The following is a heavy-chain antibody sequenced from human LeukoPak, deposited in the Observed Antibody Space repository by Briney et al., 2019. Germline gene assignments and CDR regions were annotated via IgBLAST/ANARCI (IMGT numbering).Heavy chain of an antibody. D-gene: IGHD3-22*01. CDR1: GGSFSGYY. CDR3: ARHSQTYYYDSSGYYYFDY. CDR2: INHSGST. Sequence: SETLSLTCAVYGGSFSGYYWSWIRQPPGKGLEWIGEINHSGSTNYNPSLKSRVTISVDTSKNQFSLKLSSVTAADTAVYYCARHSQTYYYDSSGYYYFDYWGQGTLVTVSS. J-gene: IGHJ4*02. V-gene: IGHV4-34*01.